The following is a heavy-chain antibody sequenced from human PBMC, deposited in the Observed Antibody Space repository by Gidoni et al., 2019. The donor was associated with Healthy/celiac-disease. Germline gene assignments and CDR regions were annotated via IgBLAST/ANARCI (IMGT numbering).Heavy chain of an antibody. CDR2: INHSGST. CDR3: ARRGQYQLQKYYFDY. CDR1: GGSFSGYY. J-gene: IGHJ4*02. D-gene: IGHD2-2*01. V-gene: IGHV4-34*01. Sequence: QVQLQQWGAGLLKPSETLSLTCAVYGGSFSGYYWSWIRQPPGKGLEWIGEINHSGSTNYNPSLKSRVTISVDTSKNQFSLKLSSVTAADTAVYYCARRGQYQLQKYYFDYWGQGTLVTVSS.